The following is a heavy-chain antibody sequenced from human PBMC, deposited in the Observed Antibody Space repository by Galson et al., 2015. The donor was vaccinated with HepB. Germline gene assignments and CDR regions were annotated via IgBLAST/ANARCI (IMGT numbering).Heavy chain of an antibody. CDR1: GFTFSSYA. CDR2: ISSHGVST. Sequence: SLRLSCAASGFTFSSYAMYWVRQAPGKGLEYVSVISSHGVSTYYTDSVKGRFTISRDNSKNTLYLQMSSLGPEDTAMYYCVTYGSGSPFYYYYGLDVWGQGTTVTVSS. D-gene: IGHD3-10*01. V-gene: IGHV3-64D*06. J-gene: IGHJ6*02. CDR3: VTYGSGSPFYYYYGLDV.